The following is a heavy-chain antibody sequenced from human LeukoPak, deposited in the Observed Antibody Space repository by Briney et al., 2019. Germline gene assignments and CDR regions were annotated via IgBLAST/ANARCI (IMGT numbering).Heavy chain of an antibody. Sequence: PSETLSLTCAVYGGSFSGYYWSWLRQPPGKGLEWIGEINHSGSTNYNPSLKSRVTISVDTSKNQFSLKLSSVTAADTAVYYCARWADMVAREYYFDYWGQGTLVTVSS. V-gene: IGHV4-34*01. CDR3: ARWADMVAREYYFDY. D-gene: IGHD5-12*01. J-gene: IGHJ4*02. CDR2: INHSGST. CDR1: GGSFSGYY.